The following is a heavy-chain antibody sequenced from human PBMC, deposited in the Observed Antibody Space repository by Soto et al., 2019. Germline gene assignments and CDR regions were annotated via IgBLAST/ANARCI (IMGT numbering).Heavy chain of an antibody. CDR1: GLNFSNYC. Sequence: EVQMVESGGGLVQPGGSLRLSCATSGLNFSNYCMSWVRQAPGKGLEWVANIKQDGSEKYYVDSVRGRFTISRDNAKNSLYLQMNSLRAEDTVVYYCARAGVSTCILSAYWGQGALVTVSS. CDR2: IKQDGSEK. V-gene: IGHV3-7*05. J-gene: IGHJ4*02. D-gene: IGHD2-8*01. CDR3: ARAGVSTCILSAY.